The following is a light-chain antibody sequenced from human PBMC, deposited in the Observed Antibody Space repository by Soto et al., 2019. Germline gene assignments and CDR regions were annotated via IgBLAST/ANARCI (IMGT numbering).Light chain of an antibody. V-gene: IGKV1-5*03. J-gene: IGKJ2*01. CDR3: QQYNSHSRYT. Sequence: DIQMTQSPSTLSASVGDRVTITCRASQSISTWLAWYQQKPGKAPKLLIYTASRLESGVPSRFSGSGSGTEFTRTISSLQPDDFATYYCQQYNSHSRYTFGQGTKLEIK. CDR1: QSISTW. CDR2: TAS.